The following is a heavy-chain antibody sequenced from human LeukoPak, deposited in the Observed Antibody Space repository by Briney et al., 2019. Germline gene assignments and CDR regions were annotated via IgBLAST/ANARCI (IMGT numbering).Heavy chain of an antibody. J-gene: IGHJ4*02. CDR2: IYYSGST. CDR1: GGSITSSNW. CDR3: ARVPTVTFFDY. D-gene: IGHD4-17*01. V-gene: IGHV4-4*02. Sequence: SETLSLTCAVSGGSITSSNWWSWVRQPPEKGLEWIGEIYYSGSTNYNPSLKSRVTISIDKSKNQFSLKLSSVTAADTAVYYCARVPTVTFFDYWGQGTLVTVSS.